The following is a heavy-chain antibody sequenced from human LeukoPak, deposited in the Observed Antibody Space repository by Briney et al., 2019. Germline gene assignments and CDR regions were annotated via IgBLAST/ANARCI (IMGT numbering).Heavy chain of an antibody. Sequence: GGSLGLSCAASGFTFSDYYMSWIRQAPGKGLEWVSYISSSSSYTNYADSVKGRFTISRDNAKNSLYLQMNSLRAEDTAVYYCAREYYGSGSYYNWGQGTLVTVSS. CDR3: AREYYGSGSYYN. J-gene: IGHJ4*02. CDR2: ISSSSSYT. V-gene: IGHV3-11*06. D-gene: IGHD3-10*01. CDR1: GFTFSDYY.